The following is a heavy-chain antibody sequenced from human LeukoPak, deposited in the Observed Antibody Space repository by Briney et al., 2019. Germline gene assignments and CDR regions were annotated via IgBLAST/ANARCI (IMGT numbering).Heavy chain of an antibody. CDR3: VKDSSTTWFGGDSK. Sequence: GGSLRLSCAASGFTFDDYAMHWVRQAPGKGLEWVALISTDGSNKKYADSVKGRFTISRDNSKNTLYLQMNSLRAEDTAVYYCVKDSSTTWFGGDSKWGQGTLVTVSS. CDR2: ISTDGSNK. CDR1: GFTFDDYA. D-gene: IGHD3-10*01. V-gene: IGHV3-30*18. J-gene: IGHJ4*02.